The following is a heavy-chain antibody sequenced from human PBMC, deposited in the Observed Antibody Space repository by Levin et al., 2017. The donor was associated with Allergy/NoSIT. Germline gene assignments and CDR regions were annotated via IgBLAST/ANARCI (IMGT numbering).Heavy chain of an antibody. D-gene: IGHD2/OR15-2a*01. J-gene: IGHJ6*02. CDR1: GGSLNTVHW. Sequence: RSSETLSLTCAVSGGSLNTVHWWTWVRQSPGGGLEWIGETSHSGNTNYNPPFKSRVTISVDKSRNQFSLNLNSVTAADTAVYYCARRPIYGDASSEYYFSMNVWGQGTTVTVSS. CDR3: ARRPIYGDASSEYYFSMNV. CDR2: TSHSGNT. V-gene: IGHV4-4*02.